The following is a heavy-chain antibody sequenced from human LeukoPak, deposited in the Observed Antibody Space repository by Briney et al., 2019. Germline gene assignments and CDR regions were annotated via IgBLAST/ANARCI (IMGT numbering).Heavy chain of an antibody. Sequence: VASVKVSCKASGYSFTRHAMHWVRQAPGQRLEWMGWINLGNGNTKYSQKFQGRVSFTRDTSTSTVYMELNTLRSEDMALYYCARVTFGGIIGPFDYWGQGTLVTVSS. CDR2: INLGNGNT. CDR1: GYSFTRHA. D-gene: IGHD3-16*02. J-gene: IGHJ4*02. CDR3: ARVTFGGIIGPFDY. V-gene: IGHV1-3*03.